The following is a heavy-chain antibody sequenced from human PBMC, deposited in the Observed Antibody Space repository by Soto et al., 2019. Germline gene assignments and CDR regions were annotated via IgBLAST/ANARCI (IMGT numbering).Heavy chain of an antibody. Sequence: PSETLSLTCAVSGGSISSGGYSWSWIRQPPGKGLEWIGYIYHSGSTYYNPSLKSRVTISVDRSKNQFSLKLSSVTAADTAVYYCARGPDYDSSGYYFLAPTWFDPWGHGTLVTVSS. CDR1: GGSISSGGYS. CDR3: ARGPDYDSSGYYFLAPTWFDP. CDR2: IYHSGST. D-gene: IGHD3-22*01. V-gene: IGHV4-30-2*01. J-gene: IGHJ5*02.